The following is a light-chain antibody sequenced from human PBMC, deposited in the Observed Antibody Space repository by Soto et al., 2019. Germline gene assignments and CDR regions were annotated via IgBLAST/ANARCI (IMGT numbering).Light chain of an antibody. J-gene: IGLJ1*01. CDR2: DDS. V-gene: IGLV3-21*02. Sequence: ELTHPPSVSVAPGQTATVTCGGNNVGSKSVHWYQQKPGQAPVLVVYDDSDRPSGVSNRFSGSKSGNTASLTISGLQAEDEADYYCSSYTSSSTLVFGTGTKVTVL. CDR1: NVGSKS. CDR3: SSYTSSSTLV.